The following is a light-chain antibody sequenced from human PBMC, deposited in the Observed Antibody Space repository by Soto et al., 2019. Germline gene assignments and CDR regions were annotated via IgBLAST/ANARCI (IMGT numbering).Light chain of an antibody. CDR2: EVS. V-gene: IGLV2-8*01. Sequence: QSALTQPPSASGSPGQSVTISCTGTSSDVGGYNYVSWYQQHPGKAPKLMIYEVSKRPSGVPDRFSGSKSGNTASLTVSGHQAEDEADYYCSSYAGSNNLGVVFGGGTKVTVL. J-gene: IGLJ2*01. CDR3: SSYAGSNNLGVV. CDR1: SSDVGGYNY.